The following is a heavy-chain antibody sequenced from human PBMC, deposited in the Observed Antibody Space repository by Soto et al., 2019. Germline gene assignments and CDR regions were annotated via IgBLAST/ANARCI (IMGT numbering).Heavy chain of an antibody. Sequence: QVQLVESGGGVVQPGRSLRLSCVASGFTFSSYAMHWVRQAPGKGLEWVTVISYDGSNKSYADSVKGRFTISRDNSKNTLYLQMHSLRADDTAVFYCASRTGGAAFDIWGQGTMVTVSS. CDR2: ISYDGSNK. CDR3: ASRTGGAAFDI. J-gene: IGHJ3*02. CDR1: GFTFSSYA. D-gene: IGHD3-10*01. V-gene: IGHV3-30-3*01.